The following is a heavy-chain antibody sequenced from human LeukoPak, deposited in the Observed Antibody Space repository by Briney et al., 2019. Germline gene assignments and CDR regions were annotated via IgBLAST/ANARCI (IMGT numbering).Heavy chain of an antibody. V-gene: IGHV3-74*01. J-gene: IGHJ4*02. CDR2: INSDGSST. D-gene: IGHD6-19*01. Sequence: PGGSLRLSCAASGFTFSSYAMSWVRQAPGKGLVWVSRINSDGSSTSYADSVKGRFTISRDNAKNTLYLQMNSLRAEDTAVYYCARLLTPSNIVVTGKADYWGQGTLVTVSS. CDR1: GFTFSSYA. CDR3: ARLLTPSNIVVTGKADY.